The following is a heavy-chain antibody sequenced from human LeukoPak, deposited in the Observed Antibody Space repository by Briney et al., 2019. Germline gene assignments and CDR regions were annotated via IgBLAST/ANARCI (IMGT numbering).Heavy chain of an antibody. CDR2: INHSGST. V-gene: IGHV4-34*01. Sequence: GSLRLSCAASGFTFNNAWMSWVRQPPGKGLEWIGEINHSGSTNYKPSLKSRVTISVDTSKNQFSLKLSSVTAADTAVYYCARGRGRVVVITTSRRSFWFDSWGQGTLVTVSS. J-gene: IGHJ5*01. CDR3: ARGRGRVVVITTSRRSFWFDS. CDR1: GFTFNNAW. D-gene: IGHD3-22*01.